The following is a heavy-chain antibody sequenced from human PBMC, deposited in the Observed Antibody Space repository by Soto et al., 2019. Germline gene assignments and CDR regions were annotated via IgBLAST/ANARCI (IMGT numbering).Heavy chain of an antibody. J-gene: IGHJ4*02. Sequence: SETLSLTCAVYGGSFSGYYWSWIRQPPGKGLEWIGEINHSGSTNYNPSLKSRVTISVDTSKNQFSLKLSSVTAADTAVYYCARGRGGRIVVVTASLYYFDYWGQGTLVTVSS. CDR3: ARGRGGRIVVVTASLYYFDY. CDR1: GGSFSGYY. CDR2: INHSGST. V-gene: IGHV4-34*01. D-gene: IGHD2-21*02.